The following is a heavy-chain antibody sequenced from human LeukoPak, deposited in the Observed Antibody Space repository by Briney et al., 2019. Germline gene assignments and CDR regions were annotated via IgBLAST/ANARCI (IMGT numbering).Heavy chain of an antibody. CDR3: ARGPVVGATFDY. CDR2: ISGSAGST. J-gene: IGHJ4*02. D-gene: IGHD1-26*01. CDR1: GFIFSSYA. V-gene: IGHV3-23*01. Sequence: GGSLGLSCAASGFIFSSYAMSWVRQAPGKGLEWVSGISGSAGSTYYAASVKGRFAISRDNSKNTLYLQMNSLRAEDTAVYYCARGPVVGATFDYWGQGTLVTVSS.